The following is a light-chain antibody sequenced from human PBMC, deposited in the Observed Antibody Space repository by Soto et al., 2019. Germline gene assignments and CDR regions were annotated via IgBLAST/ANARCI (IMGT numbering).Light chain of an antibody. Sequence: QSALTQPASVSGSPGQSITISCTGTSSEVGGYNYVAWYQHHPGKAPKVMIYDVSNRPSGVSNRFSGSKSGNTASLTISGLQAEDEADYYCSSYTSTSTLVIFGGGTKLTVL. CDR3: SSYTSTSTLVI. V-gene: IGLV2-14*03. J-gene: IGLJ2*01. CDR1: SSEVGGYNY. CDR2: DVS.